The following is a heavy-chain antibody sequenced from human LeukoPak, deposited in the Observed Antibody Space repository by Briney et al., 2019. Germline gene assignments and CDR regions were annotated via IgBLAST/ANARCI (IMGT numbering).Heavy chain of an antibody. D-gene: IGHD6-13*01. J-gene: IGHJ4*02. CDR2: ISGSGGST. CDR3: AKGRRPYSSSWFPLDY. CDR1: GFTFSSYV. V-gene: IGHV3-23*01. Sequence: PGGSLRLSCAASGFTFSSYVMSWVRQAPGKGLEWVSAISGSGGSTYYADSVKGRFTISRDNSKNTLYLQMNSLRAEDTAVYYCAKGRRPYSSSWFPLDYRGQGTLVTVSS.